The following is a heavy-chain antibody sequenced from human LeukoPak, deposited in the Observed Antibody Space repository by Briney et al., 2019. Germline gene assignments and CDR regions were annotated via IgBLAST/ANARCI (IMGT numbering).Heavy chain of an antibody. J-gene: IGHJ5*02. D-gene: IGHD3-16*01. V-gene: IGHV3-7*01. Sequence: GGSLRLSCAASGFTFSNYWMTWVRQAPGKGLEWVANMNQDGSGKYYVDSAKGRFAISRDNAKNSLYLQMNNLRAEDTAVYYCARDNDRKDDSWGQGTLVTVSS. CDR2: MNQDGSGK. CDR3: ARDNDRKDDS. CDR1: GFTFSNYW.